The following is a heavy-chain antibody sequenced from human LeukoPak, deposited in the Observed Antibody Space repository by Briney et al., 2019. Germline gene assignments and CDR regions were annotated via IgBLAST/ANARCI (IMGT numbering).Heavy chain of an antibody. J-gene: IGHJ4*02. CDR2: ISGFSERT. CDR3: AKSRAADTTLLFDY. V-gene: IGHV3-23*01. D-gene: IGHD6-13*01. CDR1: GFTFSSYA. Sequence: GGSLRLSCEGSGFTFSSYAMSWVRQAPGKGLEWVSAISGFSERTYYADSVKGRFSISRDNSKNTLYLQMSSLRAEDTAVYYCAKSRAADTTLLFDYWGQGTLVTVSS.